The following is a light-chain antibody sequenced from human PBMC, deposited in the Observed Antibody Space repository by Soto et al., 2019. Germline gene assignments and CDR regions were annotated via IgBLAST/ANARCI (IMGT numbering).Light chain of an antibody. Sequence: QSALTQPASVSGSPGQSITISCTGTSSDVVANNYVSWYQQHPGKVPKLRMYDVSDRPSGVSNRLSGAKSGNTASLTISGLQAEDVADYYCSSFTRSNSYVFGTGTKVTVL. CDR2: DVS. CDR1: SSDVVANNY. V-gene: IGLV2-14*03. J-gene: IGLJ1*01. CDR3: SSFTRSNSYV.